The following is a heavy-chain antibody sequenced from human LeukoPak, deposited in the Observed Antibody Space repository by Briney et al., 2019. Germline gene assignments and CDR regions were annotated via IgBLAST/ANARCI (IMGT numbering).Heavy chain of an antibody. CDR2: IYHSGST. CDR3: ARESRDSSGYYSLFQH. CDR1: GGSISSGGYS. J-gene: IGHJ1*01. V-gene: IGHV4-30-2*01. Sequence: PSQTLSLTCAVSGGSISSGGYSWSWIRQPPGKGLEWIGYIYHSGSTYYNPSLKSRVTISVDRSKNQFSLKLSSVTAADTAVYYCARESRDSSGYYSLFQHWGQGTLVTVSS. D-gene: IGHD3-22*01.